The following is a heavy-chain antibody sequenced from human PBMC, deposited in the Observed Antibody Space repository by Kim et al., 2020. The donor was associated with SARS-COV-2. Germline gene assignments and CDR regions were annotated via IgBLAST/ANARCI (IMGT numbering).Heavy chain of an antibody. D-gene: IGHD1-7*01. CDR2: IRSKANSYAT. CDR1: GFTFSGSA. Sequence: GGSLRLSCAASGFTFSGSAMHWVRQASGKGLEWVGSIRSKANSYATAYAASVKGRFTISRDDSKNTAYLQMNSLKTEDTAVYYSTRLNRITGTTLYGMDVWGHGTTVTVSS. CDR3: TRLNRITGTTLYGMDV. J-gene: IGHJ6*02. V-gene: IGHV3-73*01.